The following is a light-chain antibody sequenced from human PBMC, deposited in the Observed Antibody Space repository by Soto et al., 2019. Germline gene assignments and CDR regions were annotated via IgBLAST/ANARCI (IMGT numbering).Light chain of an antibody. CDR2: AAS. J-gene: IGKJ2*01. CDR1: QSISSY. Sequence: DIPMTQSPSSLSASVGDRVTITCRASQSISSYLNWYQQKPGKAPKLLIYAASSLQSGVPSGFSGSGSGTDFTLTISSLQPEDFATYYCQQSYSTLYTFGQGTKLEIK. V-gene: IGKV1-39*01. CDR3: QQSYSTLYT.